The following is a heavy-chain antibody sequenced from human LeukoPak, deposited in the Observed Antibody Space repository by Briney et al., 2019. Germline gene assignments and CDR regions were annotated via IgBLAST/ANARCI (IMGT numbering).Heavy chain of an antibody. D-gene: IGHD2-2*02. Sequence: ASVKVSCKASGYTFTSYYMHWVRQAPGQGLEWMGIINPSGGSTSYAQKFQGRVTMTRDMSTSTVYMELSSLRSEDTAVYYCARDLAASIPEPHFDYWGQGTLVTVSS. CDR1: GYTFTSYY. J-gene: IGHJ4*02. CDR2: INPSGGST. CDR3: ARDLAASIPEPHFDY. V-gene: IGHV1-46*01.